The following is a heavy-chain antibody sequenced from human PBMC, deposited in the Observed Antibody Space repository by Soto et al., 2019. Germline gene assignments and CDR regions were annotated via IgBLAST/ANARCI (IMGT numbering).Heavy chain of an antibody. CDR1: GASISSSNYY. CDR2: MYYSGRT. CDR3: ARHGNTVTTGYYYGMEV. D-gene: IGHD4-17*01. J-gene: IGHJ6*02. V-gene: IGHV4-39*01. Sequence: SETLSLTCTASGASISSSNYYWGWIRQPPGRGLEWIGTMYYSGRTYYNPSLKSRVTTSVDTSKNQFSLKLSAVTATDTAVYYCARHGNTVTTGYYYGMEVWGQGTTVTVSS.